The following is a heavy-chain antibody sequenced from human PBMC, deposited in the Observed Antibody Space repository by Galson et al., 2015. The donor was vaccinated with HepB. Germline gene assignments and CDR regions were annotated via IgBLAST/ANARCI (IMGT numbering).Heavy chain of an antibody. J-gene: IGHJ4*02. CDR1: GGSISRYY. D-gene: IGHD3-22*01. CDR3: SSGSGFPQFDY. CDR2: IYTSGST. Sequence: ETLSLTCTVSGGSISRYYWSWIRQPAGKGLEWIGRIYTSGSTNYNPSLKSRVTMSLDTSKKQFSLKLSSVTAADTAVYYCSSGSGFPQFDYWGQGTLVTVSS. V-gene: IGHV4-4*07.